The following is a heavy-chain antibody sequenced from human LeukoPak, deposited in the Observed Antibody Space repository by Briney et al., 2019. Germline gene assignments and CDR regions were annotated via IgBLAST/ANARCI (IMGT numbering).Heavy chain of an antibody. Sequence: GESLKISCKGPGYSFPNYWIAWVRQMPGKGLEWMGIIWPGDSDAKHSPSFQGQVTLSADKSISTVYLQWSSLKASDTAIYFCARLKGTTVTPNFDYWGPGMLVTVSS. V-gene: IGHV5-51*01. D-gene: IGHD4-17*01. CDR3: ARLKGTTVTPNFDY. CDR2: IWPGDSDA. J-gene: IGHJ4*02. CDR1: GYSFPNYW.